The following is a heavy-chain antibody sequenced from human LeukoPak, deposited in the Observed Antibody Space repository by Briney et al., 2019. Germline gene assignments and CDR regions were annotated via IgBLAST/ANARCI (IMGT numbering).Heavy chain of an antibody. CDR2: ISYDGSNK. Sequence: GGSLSLSCAASGFTFSSNALGWVGQGQAKGLGGVAVISYDGSNKYYADSVKGRFTISRDNSKNTLYLQMNSLRAEDTAVYYCARGIAAADPFDYWGQGTLVTVSS. D-gene: IGHD6-13*01. V-gene: IGHV3-30-3*01. J-gene: IGHJ4*02. CDR3: ARGIAAADPFDY. CDR1: GFTFSSNA.